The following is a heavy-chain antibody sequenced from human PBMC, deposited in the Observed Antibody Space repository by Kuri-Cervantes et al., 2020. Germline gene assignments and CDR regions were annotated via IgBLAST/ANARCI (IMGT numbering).Heavy chain of an antibody. Sequence: ETLSLTCAASGFTFSSYAMSWVRQAPGKGLEWVSAISGSGGSTYYADSVKGRFTISRDNSKNTLYLQMNSLRAESTAVYYCATGEWLSAVGAFDYWGQGTLVTVSS. CDR1: GFTFSSYA. D-gene: IGHD3-3*01. J-gene: IGHJ4*02. CDR3: ATGEWLSAVGAFDY. CDR2: ISGSGGST. V-gene: IGHV3-23*01.